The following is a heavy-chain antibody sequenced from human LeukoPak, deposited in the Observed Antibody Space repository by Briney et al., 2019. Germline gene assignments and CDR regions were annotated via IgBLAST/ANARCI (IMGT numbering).Heavy chain of an antibody. CDR1: GYTFTGYY. CDR2: INPNSGGT. V-gene: IGHV1-2*06. CDR3: ARGEYYYDSSGYEFDY. D-gene: IGHD3-22*01. Sequence: ASVKVSCRASGYTFTGYYMHWVRQAPGQGLEWMGRINPNSGGTNYAQKFQGRVTITTDESTSTAYMELSSLRSEDTAVYYCARGEYYYDSSGYEFDYWGQGTLVTVSS. J-gene: IGHJ4*02.